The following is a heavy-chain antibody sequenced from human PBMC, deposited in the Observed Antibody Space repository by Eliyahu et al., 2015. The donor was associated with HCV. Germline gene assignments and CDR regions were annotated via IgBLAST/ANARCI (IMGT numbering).Heavy chain of an antibody. J-gene: IGHJ4*02. D-gene: IGHD2-2*01. CDR1: GFXXDDFA. CDR2: ISADGAGT. Sequence: EVQLVESGGGVXQPGGSLRLSCVGXGFXXDDFAMHWVRQVLGKGLEWVSLISADGAGTYYADSVKGRFTITRGNSKNSLYLQMNSLTTEDTALYYCAKGTYATSSTNFDHWGQGTLVTVSS. CDR3: AKGTYATSSTNFDH. V-gene: IGHV3-43*02.